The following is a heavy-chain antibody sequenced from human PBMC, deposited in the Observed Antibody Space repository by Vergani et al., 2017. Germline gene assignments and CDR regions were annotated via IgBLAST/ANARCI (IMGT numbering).Heavy chain of an antibody. CDR1: GFTFNHYA. D-gene: IGHD5-12*01. CDR3: AKANPGSSGYDYLYFYDAMNA. CDR2: ISGSGGRT. J-gene: IGHJ6*04. Sequence: ELHLLESGGDLVQPGGSLRLSCAAPGFTFNHYAMNWVRQAPGKGLEWVSGISGSGGRTYNAGPVKGRFTISRDSSKKTLYLQMNSLSAGDAAGYYCAKANPGSSGYDYLYFYDAMNAWGKGTTVTVSS. V-gene: IGHV3-23*01.